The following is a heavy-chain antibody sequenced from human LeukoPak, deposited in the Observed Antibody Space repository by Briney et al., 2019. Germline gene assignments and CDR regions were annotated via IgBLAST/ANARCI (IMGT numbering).Heavy chain of an antibody. CDR3: ATHSSGYDSGNDAFDI. V-gene: IGHV4-30-4*08. D-gene: IGHD3-22*01. CDR2: IYYSGST. CDR1: GGSISSGDYY. Sequence: PSETLSLTCTVSGGSISSGDYYWSWIRQPPRKGLEWIGYIYYSGSTYYNPSLKSRVTISVDTSKNRFSLKLSSVTAADTAVYYCATHSSGYDSGNDAFDIWGQGTMVTVSS. J-gene: IGHJ3*02.